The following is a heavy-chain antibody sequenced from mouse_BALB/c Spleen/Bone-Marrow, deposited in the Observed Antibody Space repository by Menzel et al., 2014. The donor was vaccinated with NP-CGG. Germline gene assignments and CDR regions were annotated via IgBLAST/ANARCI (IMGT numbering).Heavy chain of an antibody. V-gene: IGHV5-15*02. CDR3: TRDRGYDGGYYFDY. CDR1: GFNFSDYG. D-gene: IGHD2-2*01. CDR2: TSNLAYSI. Sequence: EVKVEESGGGVVQPGGSRKLSCAASGFNFSDYGMAWVRLAPGKGPEWVAFTSNLAYSIYYADTVTGRFTISRENAKNTLYLEMSSLRFEDTAMYYCTRDRGYDGGYYFDYWGQGTTLTVSS. J-gene: IGHJ2*01.